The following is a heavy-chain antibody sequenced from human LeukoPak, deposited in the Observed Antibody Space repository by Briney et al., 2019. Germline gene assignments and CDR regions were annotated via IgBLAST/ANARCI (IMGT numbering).Heavy chain of an antibody. J-gene: IGHJ4*02. Sequence: WASVKVSCMASGYTFSNYGISWVRPAPGLGLEWMGWTSYNGNTNYAQKFQDRVTMTTDTSTTTAYMELRSLESDDTAVYYCARHSGSGWQALGYWGQGTLVTVSS. CDR1: GYTFSNYG. CDR3: ARHSGSGWQALGY. D-gene: IGHD6-19*01. CDR2: TSYNGNT. V-gene: IGHV1-18*04.